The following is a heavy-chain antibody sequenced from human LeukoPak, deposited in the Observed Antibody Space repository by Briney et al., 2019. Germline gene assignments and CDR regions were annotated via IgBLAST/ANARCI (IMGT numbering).Heavy chain of an antibody. CDR3: AKDRFRGRITMIVVVSDAFDI. CDR1: GFTFSSYA. D-gene: IGHD3-22*01. Sequence: QPGGSLRLSCAASGFTFSSYAMSWVRQAPGKGLEWVSAIIGSGGSTYYADSVKGRFTISRDNSKNTLYLQMNSLRAEDTAVYYCAKDRFRGRITMIVVVSDAFDIWGQGTMVTVSS. J-gene: IGHJ3*02. V-gene: IGHV3-23*01. CDR2: IIGSGGST.